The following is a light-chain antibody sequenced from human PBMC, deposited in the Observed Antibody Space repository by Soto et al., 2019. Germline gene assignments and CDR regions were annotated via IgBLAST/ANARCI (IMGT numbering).Light chain of an antibody. CDR3: AAWDDSLNGLV. Sequence: QSALTQPPSASGTPGQRVTISCSGSSSNIGSNTVNWYQQLPGTAHKLLIYNNNQRPSGVPDRFSGSKSGTSASLAISGLQSEDEADYYCAAWDDSLNGLVFGTGTKVTVL. CDR2: NNN. V-gene: IGLV1-44*01. J-gene: IGLJ1*01. CDR1: SSNIGSNT.